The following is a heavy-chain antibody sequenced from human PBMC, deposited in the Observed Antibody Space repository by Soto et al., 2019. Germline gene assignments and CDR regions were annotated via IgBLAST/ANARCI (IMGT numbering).Heavy chain of an antibody. CDR2: VNPSGEIT. J-gene: IGHJ4*02. CDR1: AYTFTNYY. CDR3: ARARNYFDY. V-gene: IGHV1-46*01. Sequence: ASVKVSCKSSAYTFTNYYIHWVRQAPGQGLEWMGIVNPSGEITRFAQKFQGRVTMTRDTSTSTVYMELSSLRSEDTAVYYCARARNYFDYWGQGTLVTVSS.